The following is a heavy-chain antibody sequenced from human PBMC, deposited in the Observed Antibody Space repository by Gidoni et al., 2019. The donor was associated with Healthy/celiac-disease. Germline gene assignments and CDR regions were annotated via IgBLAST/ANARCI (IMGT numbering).Heavy chain of an antibody. CDR3: ARGGIAAPWHY. V-gene: IGHV3-21*01. CDR2: ISSSSSYI. Sequence: EVQLVESGGGLVKPGGSLSLSCASSGFTFSSYSMNSVRQAPCQGREWVSSISSSSSYIYYSDSVKGRFTISRDNAKNSLYLQRNSLRAEDTAVYYCARGGIAAPWHYWGQGTLVTLSS. J-gene: IGHJ4*02. D-gene: IGHD6-13*01. CDR1: GFTFSSYS.